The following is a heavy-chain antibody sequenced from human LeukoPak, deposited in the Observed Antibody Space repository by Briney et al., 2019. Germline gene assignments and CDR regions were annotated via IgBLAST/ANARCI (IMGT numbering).Heavy chain of an antibody. Sequence: PGGSLRLSCAASGFTFSDYTMHWVRLAPRKRLEYVSAITANGGSKYHADSVRARFTVSRDNSKNTLYLQMGSLRAEDTALYYCARGPNYSFYMDVWGKGTTVTVSS. CDR1: GFTFSDYT. J-gene: IGHJ6*03. V-gene: IGHV3-64*02. CDR3: ARGPNYSFYMDV. CDR2: ITANGGSK.